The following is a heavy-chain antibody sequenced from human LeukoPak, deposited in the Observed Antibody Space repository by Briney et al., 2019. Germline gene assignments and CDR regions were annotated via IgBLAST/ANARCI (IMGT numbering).Heavy chain of an antibody. V-gene: IGHV3-7*03. CDR3: AREASHYYYGMDV. CDR1: GFTFSAYW. CDR2: IKQDGREK. Sequence: GGSLRLSCAASGFTFSAYWMTWVRQAPGNGLEWAANIKQDGREKYYVDSVKGRFTISRDNAKNSLSLQMHSLRAEDTAVYYCAREASHYYYGMDVWGRGTTVTVSS. J-gene: IGHJ6*02.